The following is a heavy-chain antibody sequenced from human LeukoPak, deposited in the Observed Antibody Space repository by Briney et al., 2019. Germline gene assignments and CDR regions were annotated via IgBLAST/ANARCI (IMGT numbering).Heavy chain of an antibody. V-gene: IGHV4-34*01. J-gene: IGHJ4*02. CDR3: GRDSRGPDY. CDR1: GGSISHYY. D-gene: IGHD3-22*01. Sequence: SETLSLTRAVYGGSISHYYWSWIRQSPGKGLECIGEINHSGSTNYNPSLKSRVTISVDTSKNQISLKLNSVTAADTAVYYCGRDSRGPDYWGQGTLVTVSS. CDR2: INHSGST.